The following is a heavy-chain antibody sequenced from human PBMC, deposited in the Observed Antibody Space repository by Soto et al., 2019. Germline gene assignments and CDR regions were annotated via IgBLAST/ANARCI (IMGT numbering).Heavy chain of an antibody. J-gene: IGHJ5*02. CDR3: VRDGTKTLRDWFDP. CDR1: GASISGFY. Sequence: PGVTSETLSLTCTVSGASISGFYWSWIRKSAGKGLEWIGLIYATVTIDYNPSLKSRVMLSVDTSKKQFSLKLRSVTAADTAVYYCVRDGTKTLRDWFDPWGQGISVTVSS. V-gene: IGHV4-4*07. D-gene: IGHD1-1*01. CDR2: IYATVTI.